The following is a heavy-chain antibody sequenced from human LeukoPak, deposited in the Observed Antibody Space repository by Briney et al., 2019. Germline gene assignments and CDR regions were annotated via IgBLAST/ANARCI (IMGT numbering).Heavy chain of an antibody. D-gene: IGHD3-9*01. J-gene: IGHJ6*02. CDR2: INHSGST. CDR3: AGLRYFDWLSPLYYYYGMDV. V-gene: IGHV4-34*01. Sequence: PSETLSLTCAVYGGSFSGYYWSWIRQPPGKGLEWIGEINHSGSTNYNPSLKSRVTISVDTSKNQFSLKLSSVTAADTAVYYCAGLRYFDWLSPLYYYYGMDVWGQGTTVTVSS. CDR1: GGSFSGYY.